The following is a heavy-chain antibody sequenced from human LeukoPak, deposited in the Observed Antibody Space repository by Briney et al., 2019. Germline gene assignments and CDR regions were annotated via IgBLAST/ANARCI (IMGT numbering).Heavy chain of an antibody. D-gene: IGHD4-23*01. V-gene: IGHV3-21*01. CDR1: GFTFNTYS. CDR2: IGSSSTNI. CDR3: VRVVYGGGVTPYDY. J-gene: IGHJ4*02. Sequence: GGSLRLSCAASGFTFNTYSMNWVRQAPGKGLEWVSAIGSSSTNIYYVDSVKGRFTNSRDNAKNSLYLQMNSLRAEDTAVYYCVRVVYGGGVTPYDYWGQGTLVTVSS.